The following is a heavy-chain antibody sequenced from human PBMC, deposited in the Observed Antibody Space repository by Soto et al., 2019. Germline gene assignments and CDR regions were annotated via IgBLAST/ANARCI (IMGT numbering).Heavy chain of an antibody. J-gene: IGHJ4*02. V-gene: IGHV3-23*01. Sequence: GGSLRLSCAASAFTFTNYAMNWVLQAPGKGLEWVSAISGSGGSTYYADSVKGRFTISRDNSKNTLYLQMNSLRAEDTAVYYCAKCSLPGLRCPFDYLGLGTLLTVSS. CDR2: ISGSGGST. CDR3: AKCSLPGLRCPFDY. CDR1: AFTFTNYA. D-gene: IGHD2-8*01.